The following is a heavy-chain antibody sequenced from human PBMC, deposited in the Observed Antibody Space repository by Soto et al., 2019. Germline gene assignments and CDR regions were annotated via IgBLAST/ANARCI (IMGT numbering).Heavy chain of an antibody. CDR2: ISSSSTYI. V-gene: IGHV3-21*06. Sequence: DVQLVESGGGLVKPGGSLRLSCAASGFSFRTYSMHWVRQAPGKGLEWVSPISSSSTYIYYSDSVKGRFTISRDDANNSRYLQMNSLGADDTAVYYCARDPGTGVGPSDYWGQGPLVTVSS. D-gene: IGHD1-26*01. J-gene: IGHJ4*02. CDR1: GFSFRTYS. CDR3: ARDPGTGVGPSDY.